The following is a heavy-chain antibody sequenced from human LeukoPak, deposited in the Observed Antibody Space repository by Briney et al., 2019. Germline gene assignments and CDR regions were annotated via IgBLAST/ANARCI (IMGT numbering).Heavy chain of an antibody. Sequence: PSETLSLTCTVSGDSISSYYCSWIRQPPGKGLEWIGYIYYSGSTSYNPSLKSRVTISLDTSNNQFSLKLRSVTAADTAVYYCARGPSITMIVGENWFDPWGQGTLVTVSS. D-gene: IGHD3-22*01. V-gene: IGHV4-59*01. CDR3: ARGPSITMIVGENWFDP. CDR2: IYYSGST. J-gene: IGHJ5*02. CDR1: GDSISSYY.